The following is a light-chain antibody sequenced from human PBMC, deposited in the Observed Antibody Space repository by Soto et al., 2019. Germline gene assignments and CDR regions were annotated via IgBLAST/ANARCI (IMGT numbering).Light chain of an antibody. CDR2: GAS. Sequence: ELLMTQSPATLSVSPGESVTLSCRASHRVSGYLAWYQQKPGQAPRLLIYGASTRATGVPARFSGSGSGTVFTLTISSLQSEDFAVYYCQQYNNWPLTFGGGTKVDIK. V-gene: IGKV3-15*01. CDR1: HRVSGY. CDR3: QQYNNWPLT. J-gene: IGKJ4*01.